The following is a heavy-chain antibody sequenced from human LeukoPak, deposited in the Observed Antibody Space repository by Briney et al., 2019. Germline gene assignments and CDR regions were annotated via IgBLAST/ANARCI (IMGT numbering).Heavy chain of an antibody. CDR2: ISGSGGST. V-gene: IGHV3-23*01. CDR3: AKYPYYSDILAGAFDI. Sequence: GGSLRLPCAASGFTFSSYAMSWVRQAPGKGLEWVSAISGSGGSTYYADSVKGRFTISRDNSKNTLYLQMNSLRAEDTAVYYCAKYPYYSDILAGAFDIWGQGTMVTVSS. CDR1: GFTFSSYA. D-gene: IGHD3-9*01. J-gene: IGHJ3*02.